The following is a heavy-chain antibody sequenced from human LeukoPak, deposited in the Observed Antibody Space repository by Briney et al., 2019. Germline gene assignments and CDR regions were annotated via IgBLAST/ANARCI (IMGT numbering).Heavy chain of an antibody. V-gene: IGHV3-23*01. CDR2: ISGSGGST. D-gene: IGHD1-26*01. CDR1: GFTFSSYG. Sequence: GGSLRLSCAASGFTFSSYGMSWVRQAPGKGLEWVSAISGSGGSTYYADSVKGRFTISRDNSKNTLYLQMNSPRAEDTAIYYCAKEYTGTFSPFPSYFDNWGQGTLVTVSS. J-gene: IGHJ4*02. CDR3: AKEYTGTFSPFPSYFDN.